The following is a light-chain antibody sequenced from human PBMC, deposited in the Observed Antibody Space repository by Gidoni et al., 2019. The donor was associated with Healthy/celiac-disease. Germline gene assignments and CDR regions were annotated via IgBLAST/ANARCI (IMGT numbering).Light chain of an antibody. CDR1: QSISSW. CDR2: KAS. Sequence: DIQMPQSPSTLSASVGDRVTITCRASQSISSWVAWYQKKPGKAPKVLIYKASSLESGVPSRFSGSGSGTEFTLTISSLQPDDFATYYCQQYNSYSCSFXQXTKLEIK. J-gene: IGKJ2*04. V-gene: IGKV1-5*03. CDR3: QQYNSYSCS.